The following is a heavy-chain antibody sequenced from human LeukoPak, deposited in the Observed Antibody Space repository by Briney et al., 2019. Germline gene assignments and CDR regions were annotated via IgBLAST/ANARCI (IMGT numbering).Heavy chain of an antibody. J-gene: IGHJ2*01. Sequence: PGGSLRLSCAASGLSLSSNNMHWVRQTPGGGLEWLSYISAGSGTVFSADSVKGRFTISRDNARESLSLQMNSLRVEDTAVYYCTRDLGLRRMIWGRGTVVTVSS. CDR2: ISAGSGTV. CDR1: GLSLSSNN. CDR3: TRDLGLRRMI. D-gene: IGHD6-25*01. V-gene: IGHV3-48*04.